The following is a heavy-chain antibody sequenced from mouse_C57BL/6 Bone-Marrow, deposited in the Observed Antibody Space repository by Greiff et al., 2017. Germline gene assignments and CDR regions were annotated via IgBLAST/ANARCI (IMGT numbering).Heavy chain of an antibody. CDR3: ARGDYDYPYAMDY. J-gene: IGHJ4*01. Sequence: QVQLQQPGAELVKPGASVKLSCKASGYTFPSYWMHWVKQRPGQGLEWIGMIHPNSGRTNYNEKFKSKATLTVNKSSSTAYMQLSSLTSDDSAVYYCARGDYDYPYAMDYWGQGTSVTVSS. V-gene: IGHV1-64*01. D-gene: IGHD2-4*01. CDR1: GYTFPSYW. CDR2: IHPNSGRT.